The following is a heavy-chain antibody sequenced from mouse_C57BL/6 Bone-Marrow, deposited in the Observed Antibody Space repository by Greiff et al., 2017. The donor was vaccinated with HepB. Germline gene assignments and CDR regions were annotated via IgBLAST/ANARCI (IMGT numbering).Heavy chain of an antibody. J-gene: IGHJ3*01. D-gene: IGHD1-1*01. CDR1: GFTFTDYY. V-gene: IGHV7-3*01. CDR2: IRNKANGYTT. CDR3: ARYTGGISYDWFAY. Sequence: EVKLVESGGGLVQPGGSLSLSCAASGFTFTDYYMSWVRQPPGKALEWLGFIRNKANGYTTEYSASVKGRFTISRDNSQSILYLQMNAMRDEDSATYYCARYTGGISYDWFAYWGQGNLVTVSA.